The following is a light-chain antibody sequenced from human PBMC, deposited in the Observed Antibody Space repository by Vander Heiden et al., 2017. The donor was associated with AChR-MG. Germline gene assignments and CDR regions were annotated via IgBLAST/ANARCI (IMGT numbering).Light chain of an antibody. Sequence: LVLTQSPSASASLGASVKLTCTLSSGHSSYAIAWPQQQPERGPRYLMKVYIDGSHSRGDGIPDRFSGSSSGAERYLTISSLQSEDEADYYCQTWGTGIEGVFGGGTKLTVL. J-gene: IGLJ2*01. CDR2: VYIDGSH. CDR3: QTWGTGIEGV. V-gene: IGLV4-69*01. CDR1: SGHSSYA.